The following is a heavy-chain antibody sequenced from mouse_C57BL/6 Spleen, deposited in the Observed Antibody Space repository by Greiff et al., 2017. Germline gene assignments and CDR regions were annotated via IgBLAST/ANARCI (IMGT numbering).Heavy chain of an antibody. CDR1: GYAFSSSW. Sequence: VQLQQSGPELVKPGASVTISCTASGYAFSSSWMNWVKQRPGKGLEWIGRIYPGDGDTNYNGKFKGKTTLTADKSSSTAYMQLSSLTSEDSAVYFCARGDYDPDYWGQGTTLTVSS. D-gene: IGHD2-4*01. J-gene: IGHJ2*01. CDR3: ARGDYDPDY. V-gene: IGHV1-82*01. CDR2: IYPGDGDT.